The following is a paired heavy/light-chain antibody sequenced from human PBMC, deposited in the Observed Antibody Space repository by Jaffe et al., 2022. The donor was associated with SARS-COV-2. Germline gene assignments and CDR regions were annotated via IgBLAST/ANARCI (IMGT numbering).Heavy chain of an antibody. CDR3: TTGPSAAAEVDF. CDR2: IKALSDGGTT. V-gene: IGHV3-15*01. Sequence: EVHLVESGGGLVKPGGSRRISCAASGFNFNNAWMNWVRQAPGKGLEWVGRIKALSDGGTTDYAAPVKGRFTVSREDSKNTLYLQMSSLKIDDTAVYYCTTGPSAAAEVDFWGQGTLVTVSS. D-gene: IGHD6-13*01. J-gene: IGHJ4*02. CDR1: GFNFNNAW.
Light chain of an antibody. Sequence: DIQMTQSPSSLSASVGDRVTITCQASQDITNYLDWYQQRPGKAPILLIYGASTLETGVPSRFSGSGSGTDFTFTISSLQPEDIATYYCQQYDSLPLTFGGGTKVEIK. CDR2: GAS. J-gene: IGKJ4*01. CDR1: QDITNY. CDR3: QQYDSLPLT. V-gene: IGKV1-33*01.